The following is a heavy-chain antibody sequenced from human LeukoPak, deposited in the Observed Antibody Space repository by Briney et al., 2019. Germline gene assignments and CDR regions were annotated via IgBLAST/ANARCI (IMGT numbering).Heavy chain of an antibody. CDR1: GFTFSSYS. Sequence: KSGGSLRLSCAASGFTFSSYSMNWVRQAPGKGLEWVSSISSSSSYIYYADSVKGRFTISRDNAKNSLYLQMNTLTAEDTAVYYCARERDGRFDYWGQGTLVTVSS. CDR3: ARERDGRFDY. D-gene: IGHD5-24*01. J-gene: IGHJ4*02. CDR2: ISSSSSYI. V-gene: IGHV3-21*01.